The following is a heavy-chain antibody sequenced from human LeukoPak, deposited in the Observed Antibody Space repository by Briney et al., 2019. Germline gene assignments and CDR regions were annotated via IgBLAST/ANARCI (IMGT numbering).Heavy chain of an antibody. V-gene: IGHV4-4*09. CDR2: THSSGTP. D-gene: IGHD1-26*01. CDR1: DGSISSYY. CDR3: ARLGSYSDH. J-gene: IGHJ4*02. Sequence: PSETLSLTCSVSDGSISSYYWSWIRQPPGKGLEWIGYTHSSGTPHYNPSLKSRATKSLDTPKNQFSLTLSSVTAADTAVYYCARLGSYSDHWGQGTLVTVSS.